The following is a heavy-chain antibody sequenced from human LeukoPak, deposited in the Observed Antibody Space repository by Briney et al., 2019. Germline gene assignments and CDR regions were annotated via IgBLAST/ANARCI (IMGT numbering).Heavy chain of an antibody. J-gene: IGHJ6*02. V-gene: IGHV4-59*01. CDR3: ARHNDYYVVGGMDV. D-gene: IGHD3-10*02. CDR2: SYYNGIT. Sequence: SETLSLTCIVSGAFFSRYYYNWIRQPPGKGLEWIGYSYYNGITKYNSSLGNRITTSLDASGRFSLRLTSVTAADTAMYYCARHNDYYVVGGMDVWGQGTTVTVSS. CDR1: GAFFSRYY.